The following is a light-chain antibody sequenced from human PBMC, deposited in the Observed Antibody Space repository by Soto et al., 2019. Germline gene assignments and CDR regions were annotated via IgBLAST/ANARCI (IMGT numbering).Light chain of an antibody. J-gene: IGKJ4*01. CDR3: EQRSDWLT. Sequence: EIVLTQSPATLSLSPGDRAILSCRASQSISSALAWYQQKPGQAPRLLIYDASDRATGIPARFSGSRSGTDLTLTTSSLEPEDFAVYYCEQRSDWLTFGGGTRVEIK. V-gene: IGKV3-11*01. CDR1: QSISSA. CDR2: DAS.